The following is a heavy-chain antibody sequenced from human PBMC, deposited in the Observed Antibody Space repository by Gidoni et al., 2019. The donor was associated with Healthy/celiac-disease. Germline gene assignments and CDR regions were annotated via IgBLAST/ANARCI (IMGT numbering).Heavy chain of an antibody. Sequence: QVQLVESGGGLVKPGGSLSLSCEASGFTFSDYYMSWIRQAPGKGLEWVSYISSSSSYTNYADSVKGRFTISRDNAKNSLYLQMNSLRAEDTAVYYCARAGAYYYDSSGYYVLGYWGQGTLVTVSS. V-gene: IGHV3-11*05. D-gene: IGHD3-22*01. CDR1: GFTFSDYY. CDR2: ISSSSSYT. CDR3: ARAGAYYYDSSGYYVLGY. J-gene: IGHJ4*02.